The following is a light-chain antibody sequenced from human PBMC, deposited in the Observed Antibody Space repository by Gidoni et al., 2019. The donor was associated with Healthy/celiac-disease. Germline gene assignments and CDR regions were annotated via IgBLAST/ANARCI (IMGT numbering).Light chain of an antibody. J-gene: IGLJ1*01. CDR3: QVWDSSSDHHYV. Sequence: SYVLTQPPSVSVAPGQTARITWGGNNIGSKSVHWYQQKPGQAPVLVVYDDSDRPSGTPERFSGSNSGNPATLTISRVEAGDEADYYCQVWDSSSDHHYVFGTGTKVTVL. V-gene: IGLV3-21*02. CDR1: NIGSKS. CDR2: DDS.